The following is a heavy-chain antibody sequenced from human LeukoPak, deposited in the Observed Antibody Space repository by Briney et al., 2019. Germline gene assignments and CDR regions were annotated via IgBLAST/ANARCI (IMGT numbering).Heavy chain of an antibody. CDR1: GGSFNDYY. V-gene: IGHV4-34*01. CDR2: INHSGSN. Sequence: RSSETLSLTCAVYGGSFNDYYWSWIRQPPGKGLEWIGEINHSGSNNYNPSLKSRVTISVDTSKNQYSLMLRSVTAADTAVYYCARELVDSTKQFDYWGQGTLVTVSS. D-gene: IGHD1/OR15-1a*01. CDR3: ARELVDSTKQFDY. J-gene: IGHJ4*02.